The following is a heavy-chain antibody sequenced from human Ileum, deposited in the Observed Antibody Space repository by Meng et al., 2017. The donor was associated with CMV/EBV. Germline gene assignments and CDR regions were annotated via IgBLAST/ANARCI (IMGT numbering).Heavy chain of an antibody. CDR2: IIPIFGTA. CDR1: GGTVSSYA. V-gene: IGHV1-69*05. J-gene: IGHJ4*02. CDR3: ARGLSSFIAAPFDY. D-gene: IGHD6-6*01. Sequence: SGGTVSSYAISWVRQAPGQGLEWMGGIIPIFGTANYAQKFQGRVTITTDESTSTAYMELSSLRSEDTAVYYCARGLSSFIAAPFDYWGQGTLVTVSS.